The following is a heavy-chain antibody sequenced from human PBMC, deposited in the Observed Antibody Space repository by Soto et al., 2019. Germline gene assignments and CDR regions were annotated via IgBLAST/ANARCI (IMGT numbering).Heavy chain of an antibody. V-gene: IGHV3-30*18. D-gene: IGHD2-15*01. CDR1: GFTFSSYG. J-gene: IGHJ1*01. Sequence: QVQLVESGGGVVQPGRSLRLSCAASGFTFSSYGMHWVRQAPGKGLEWVAVISYDGSDKYYADSLKGRFTISRDNSNNTLYLQMDSLRSEDTGVYYCAKGVLVATTYIQHWGQGTLVTVSS. CDR2: ISYDGSDK. CDR3: AKGVLVATTYIQH.